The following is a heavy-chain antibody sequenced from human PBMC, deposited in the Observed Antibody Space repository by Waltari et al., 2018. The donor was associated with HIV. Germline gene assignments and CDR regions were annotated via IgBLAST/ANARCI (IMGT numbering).Heavy chain of an antibody. CDR2: SSHDETNK. Sequence: QVHLVESGGGVVQPGRSLRLTCAASGFTFSYYGMHWVRQAPGKGRGWVAFSSHDETNKYYTVSVKGRFTISRDNSKNMVFLQMNSLRAEDTAVYYCARDLYSSAWYVKYLDYWGQGTLVTVSS. CDR1: GFTFSYYG. J-gene: IGHJ4*02. CDR3: ARDLYSSAWYVKYLDY. D-gene: IGHD6-19*01. V-gene: IGHV3-33*01.